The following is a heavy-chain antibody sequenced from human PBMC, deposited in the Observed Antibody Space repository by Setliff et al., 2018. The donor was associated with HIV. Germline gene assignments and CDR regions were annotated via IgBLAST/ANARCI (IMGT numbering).Heavy chain of an antibody. CDR3: AKDQSSAGYYFDS. D-gene: IGHD6-25*01. J-gene: IGHJ4*02. Sequence: PSETLSLTCAVSGYSISSGYYWGWIRQPPGKGLEWVSTISSGSGANTYYADSVKGRFTISRDNSKNTVYLQMNSLRAEDTALYYCAKDQSSAGYYFDSWGQGTLVTVSS. V-gene: IGHV3-23*01. CDR2: ISSGSGANT. CDR1: GYSISSGYY.